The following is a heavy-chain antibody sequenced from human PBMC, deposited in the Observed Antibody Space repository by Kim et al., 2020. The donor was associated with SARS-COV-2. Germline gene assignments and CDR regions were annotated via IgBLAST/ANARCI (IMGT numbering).Heavy chain of an antibody. J-gene: IGHJ3*02. CDR2: IYYSGST. V-gene: IGHV4-39*01. D-gene: IGHD6-13*01. Sequence: SETLSLTCTVSGGSISSSSYYWGWIRQPPGKGLEWIGSIYYSGSTYYNPSLKSRVTISVDTSKNQFSLKLSSVTAADTAVYYCIQAAAGTTDAFDIWGQGTMVTVSS. CDR1: GGSISSSSYY. CDR3: IQAAAGTTDAFDI.